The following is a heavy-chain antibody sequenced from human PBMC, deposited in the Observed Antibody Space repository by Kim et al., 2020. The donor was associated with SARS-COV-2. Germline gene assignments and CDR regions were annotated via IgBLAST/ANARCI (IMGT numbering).Heavy chain of an antibody. V-gene: IGHV1-18*01. Sequence: ASVKVSCKASGYNFDSYGINWVRQAPGQGLEWMGWISAYNGNTKYVEKFQGRVTITTDTSTSTVYMELRSLTSDDTAVYYCVRDHKWLQSAAFDIWGHAAFDMWGQGTMVSVSS. CDR1: GYNFDSYG. CDR2: ISAYNGNT. D-gene: IGHD5-12*01. CDR3: VRDHKWLQSAAFDIWGHAAFDM. J-gene: IGHJ3*02.